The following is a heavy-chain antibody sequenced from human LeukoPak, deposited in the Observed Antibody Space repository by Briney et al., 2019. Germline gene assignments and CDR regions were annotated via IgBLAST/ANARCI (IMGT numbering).Heavy chain of an antibody. J-gene: IGHJ6*02. CDR2: INHSGST. D-gene: IGHD2-15*01. Sequence: PSETLSLTCAVYGGSFSGYYWSWIRQPPGKGLEWIGEINHSGSTNYNPSLKSRVTISVDTSKNQFSLKLSSVAAADTAVYYCARGLGYCSGGSCWGHYYYGMDVWGQGTTVTVSS. CDR3: ARGLGYCSGGSCWGHYYYGMDV. V-gene: IGHV4-34*01. CDR1: GGSFSGYY.